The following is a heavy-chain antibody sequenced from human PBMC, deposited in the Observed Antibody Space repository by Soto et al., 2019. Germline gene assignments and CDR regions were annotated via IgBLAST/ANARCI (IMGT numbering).Heavy chain of an antibody. CDR2: ISYDGSNK. CDR1: GFTFSSYG. D-gene: IGHD3-22*01. V-gene: IGHV3-30*03. CDR3: VWGLGNYSDSSGAFDY. Sequence: GGSLRLSCAASGFTFSSYGMHWVRQAPGKGLEWVAVISYDGSNKYYADSVKGRFTISRDNSKNTLYLQMNSLRAEDTAVYYCVWGLGNYSDSSGAFDYWGQGTLVTVSS. J-gene: IGHJ4*02.